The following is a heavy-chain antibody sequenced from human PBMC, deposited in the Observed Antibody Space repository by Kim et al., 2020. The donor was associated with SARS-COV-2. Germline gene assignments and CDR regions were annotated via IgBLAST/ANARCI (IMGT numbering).Heavy chain of an antibody. Sequence: ASVKVSCKASGYSFTSYDINWVRQATGQGLEWMGWVNPNSGNTGYAQKFQGRVTMTRDTATRTAYMELSSLRSEETAVYYCASGPSGWYDYWGQGTLVTVSS. J-gene: IGHJ4*02. CDR2: VNPNSGNT. D-gene: IGHD6-19*01. V-gene: IGHV1-8*02. CDR3: ASGPSGWYDY. CDR1: GYSFTSYD.